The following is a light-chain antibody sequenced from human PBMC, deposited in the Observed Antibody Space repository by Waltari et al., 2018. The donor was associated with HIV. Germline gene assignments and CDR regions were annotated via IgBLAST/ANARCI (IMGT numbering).Light chain of an antibody. J-gene: IGKJ1*01. V-gene: IGKV4-1*01. CDR3: HQYFSAPWT. Sequence: DIVMTQSPDSLAVSLGERATVNCQSRQSLLYSANNKNYLAWSQQRPGQPPKLLIYWASARESGVPDRFSGSGSGTDFTLTISSLQADDVAVYYCHQYFSAPWTFGQGTKVEIK. CDR1: QSLLYSANNKNY. CDR2: WAS.